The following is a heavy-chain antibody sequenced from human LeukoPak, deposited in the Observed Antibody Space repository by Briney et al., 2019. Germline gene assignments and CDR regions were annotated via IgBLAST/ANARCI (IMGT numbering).Heavy chain of an antibody. CDR1: GYTFTSYG. J-gene: IGHJ6*02. Sequence: ASVKVSCKAYGYTFTSYGISWVRQAPGQGLEWMGWISAYNGNTNYAQKLQGRVTMTTDTSTSTAYMELRSLRSDDTAVYYCARDGIAAAGTPDFYYYYGMDVWGQGTTVTVSS. CDR2: ISAYNGNT. D-gene: IGHD6-13*01. V-gene: IGHV1-18*01. CDR3: ARDGIAAAGTPDFYYYYGMDV.